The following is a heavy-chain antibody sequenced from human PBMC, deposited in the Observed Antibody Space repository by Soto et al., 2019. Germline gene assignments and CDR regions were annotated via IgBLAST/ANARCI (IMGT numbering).Heavy chain of an antibody. CDR3: TPHIEYMVRGETKDY. D-gene: IGHD3-10*01. Sequence: GGSLRLSCTASGFTFGDYAMSWFRQAPGKGLEWVGFIRSKAYGGTTEYAASVKGRFTISRDDSKSIAYLQMNSLKTEDTAVYYCTPHIEYMVRGETKDYWGQGTLVTVSS. CDR2: IRSKAYGGTT. V-gene: IGHV3-49*03. J-gene: IGHJ4*02. CDR1: GFTFGDYA.